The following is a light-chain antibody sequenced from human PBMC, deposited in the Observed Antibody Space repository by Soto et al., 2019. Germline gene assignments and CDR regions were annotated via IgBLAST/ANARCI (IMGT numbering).Light chain of an antibody. CDR1: SGHSNYA. Sequence: QPVLTQSPSASASLGASVKLTCTLNSGHSNYAIAWHQQQPKKGPRYLMKVNTDGSHNKGDGIPDRFSGSSSGAERYLTISSLQSEDEADYYRQTWDTGIQVFGGGTKLTVL. J-gene: IGLJ3*02. CDR2: VNTDGSH. V-gene: IGLV4-69*01. CDR3: QTWDTGIQV.